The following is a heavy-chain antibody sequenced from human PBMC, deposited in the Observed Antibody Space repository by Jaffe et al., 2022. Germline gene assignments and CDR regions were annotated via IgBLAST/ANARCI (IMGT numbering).Heavy chain of an antibody. V-gene: IGHV2-70*01. Sequence: QVTLRESGPALVKPTQTLTLTCTFSGFSLSTSGMCVSWIRQPPGKALEWLALIDWDDDKYYSTSLKTRLTISKDTSKNQVVLTMTNMDPVDTATYYCARTPWWDCSGGSCYHYYYMDVWGKGTTVTVSS. D-gene: IGHD2-15*01. CDR3: ARTPWWDCSGGSCYHYYYMDV. J-gene: IGHJ6*03. CDR1: GFSLSTSGMC. CDR2: IDWDDDK.